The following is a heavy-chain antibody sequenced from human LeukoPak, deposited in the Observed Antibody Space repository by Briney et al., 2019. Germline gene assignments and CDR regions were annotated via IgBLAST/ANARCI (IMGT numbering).Heavy chain of an antibody. CDR2: IWYDGSHK. CDR1: GFTFSNYG. V-gene: IGHV3-33*01. Sequence: GGPLRLSCAASGFTFSNYGMHWVRQAPGKGLEWVADIWYDGSHKYYADSVKGRFTISRDNSKNTLYLQMNSLRAEDTAVYYCARHMRVWGSYRDWGQGTLVTVSS. J-gene: IGHJ4*02. CDR3: ARHMRVWGSYRD. D-gene: IGHD3-16*02.